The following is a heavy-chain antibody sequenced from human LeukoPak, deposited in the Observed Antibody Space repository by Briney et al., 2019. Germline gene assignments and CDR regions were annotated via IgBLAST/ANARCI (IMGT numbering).Heavy chain of an antibody. CDR3: AHRGVSSSHYYFDY. D-gene: IGHD6-13*01. V-gene: IGHV2-5*01. CDR1: GFSLSTSGVG. J-gene: IGHJ4*02. CDR2: LYWNDDK. Sequence: SGPTLVNPTQTLTLTCTFSGFSLSTSGVGVGWIRQPPGKALEWLALLYWNDDKRYSPSLKNRLTITKDTSKNQVVLTMTNMDPVDTATYYCAHRGVSSSHYYFDYWGQGTLVTVSS.